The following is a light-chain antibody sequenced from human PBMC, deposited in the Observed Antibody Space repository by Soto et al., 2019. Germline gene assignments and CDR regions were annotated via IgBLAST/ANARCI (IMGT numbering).Light chain of an antibody. J-gene: IGKJ4*01. CDR2: WAS. Sequence: DIVMTQSPDSLAVSLGERATINCKSSQSVLHSSYNKNYLAWYQQKPGQPPKLLIYWASTRESGVPDRFSGSGSGPDVTLTISSLQADDVAVYDCQQYHSTPPTVGGVTKVLIK. CDR3: QQYHSTPPT. V-gene: IGKV4-1*01. CDR1: QSVLHSSYNKNY.